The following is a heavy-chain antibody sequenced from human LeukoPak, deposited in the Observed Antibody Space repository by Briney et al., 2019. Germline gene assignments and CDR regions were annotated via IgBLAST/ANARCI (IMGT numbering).Heavy chain of an antibody. V-gene: IGHV1-2*02. CDR1: GYTFTGYY. Sequence: ASVKVSRKASGYTFTGYYMHWVRQAPGQGLEWMGWINPNSGGTNYAQKFQGRVTMTRDTSISTAFMELYRLRSDDTAVYYCARGPLGGYGSGSQADYWGQGTLVTVSS. CDR3: ARGPLGGYGSGSQADY. D-gene: IGHD3-10*01. J-gene: IGHJ4*02. CDR2: INPNSGGT.